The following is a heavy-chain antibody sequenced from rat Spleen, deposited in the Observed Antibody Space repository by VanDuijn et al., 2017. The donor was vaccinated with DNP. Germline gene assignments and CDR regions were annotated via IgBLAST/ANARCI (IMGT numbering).Heavy chain of an antibody. J-gene: IGHJ2*01. CDR1: GFSLTDYS. CDR3: TRGEINYGGGGSGY. CDR2: MWSGGRT. V-gene: IGHV2S63*01. D-gene: IGHD1-11*01. Sequence: EVQLKESGPGLVQPSQTLSLTCTVSGFSLTDYSVHWVRQPPGKGLEWMGVMWSGGRTAYNSALKSRLSISRDTSKGQVFLKMNSLQTEDTAIYYCTRGEINYGGGGSGYWGQGVMVTVSS.